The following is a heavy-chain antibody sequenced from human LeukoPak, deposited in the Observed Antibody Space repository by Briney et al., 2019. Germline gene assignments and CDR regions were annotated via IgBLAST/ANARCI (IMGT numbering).Heavy chain of an antibody. V-gene: IGHV4-59*08. CDR2: IYGSGST. CDR1: GDSLSSHY. D-gene: IGHD6-19*01. CDR3: ARNVGWYSHDS. Sequence: NPSDTLSLTCTVSGDSLSSHYWSWIRQPPGKGLEWIGYIYGSGSTHYDPSLRSRVTISEDTSKNQFSLKLTSVTAADTAVYYCARNVGWYSHDSWGQGALVTVSS. J-gene: IGHJ4*02.